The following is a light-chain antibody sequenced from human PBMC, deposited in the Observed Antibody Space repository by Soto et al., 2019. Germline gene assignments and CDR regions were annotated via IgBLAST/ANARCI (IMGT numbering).Light chain of an antibody. CDR2: DVN. J-gene: IGLJ1*01. CDR3: SSHTTISTQV. V-gene: IGLV2-14*03. Sequence: QSALTQPASVSGSPGQSITISCTGTSSDVGAYNYVSWYQQRPGKVPKLMIYDVNNRPSGVSNRFSGSKSGNTASLTISGLQAEDEADYYCSSHTTISTQVFGTGTKLTVL. CDR1: SSDVGAYNY.